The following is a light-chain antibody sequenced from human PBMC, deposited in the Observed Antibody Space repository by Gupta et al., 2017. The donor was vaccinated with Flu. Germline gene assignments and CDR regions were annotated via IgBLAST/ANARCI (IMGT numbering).Light chain of an antibody. J-gene: IGLJ3*02. CDR3: AAWDDSLKAWV. Sequence: QSVLTQPPSASGTHGQKITISCSGSTSTIGSNTVNWYQQLPGTAPKLLIYSNNHRPSGVPDRFSGSKSGTSGSLAISGLQSEVEADYYCAAWDDSLKAWVFGGGTKVTVL. V-gene: IGLV1-44*01. CDR2: SNN. CDR1: TSTIGSNT.